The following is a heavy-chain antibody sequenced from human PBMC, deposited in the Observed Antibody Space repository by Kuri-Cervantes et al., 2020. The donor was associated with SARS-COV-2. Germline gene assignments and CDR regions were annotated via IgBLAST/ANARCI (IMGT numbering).Heavy chain of an antibody. Sequence: SETLSLTCAVYGGSFSGYYWSWIRQPPGKGLEWIGEINHSGSTNYNPSLKSRVTISVDTSKNQFSLKLSSVTAADTAVYYCARSSLIAAAGADWFDPWGQGTLVTVSS. J-gene: IGHJ5*02. CDR1: GGSFSGYY. CDR3: ARSSLIAAAGADWFDP. CDR2: INHSGST. D-gene: IGHD6-13*01. V-gene: IGHV4-34*01.